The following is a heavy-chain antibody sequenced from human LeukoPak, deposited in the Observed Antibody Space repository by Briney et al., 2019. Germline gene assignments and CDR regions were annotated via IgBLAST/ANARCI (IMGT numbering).Heavy chain of an antibody. CDR3: ARGSYDFWSGYGYYMDV. V-gene: IGHV4-61*02. D-gene: IGHD3-3*01. Sequence: PSETLSLTCTVSGASISSGGYHWSWIRQPAGKGLEWLGRIYTSGSTNYNPSLKSRVTISVDTSKNQFSLKLSSVTAADTAVYYCARGSYDFWSGYGYYMDVWGKGTTVTVSS. J-gene: IGHJ6*03. CDR2: IYTSGST. CDR1: GASISSGGYH.